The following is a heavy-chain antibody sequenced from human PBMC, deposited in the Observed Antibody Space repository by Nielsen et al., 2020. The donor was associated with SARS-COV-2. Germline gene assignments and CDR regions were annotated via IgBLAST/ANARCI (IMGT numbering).Heavy chain of an antibody. Sequence: SVKVSCKASGGTFSSYAISWVRQAPGQGLEWMGGIIPIFGTANYAQKFQGRVTITADESTSTAYMELSSLRSEDTAVYYCARGYSNPGYRYYYCMDVWGKGTTVTVSS. CDR3: ARGYSNPGYRYYYCMDV. CDR1: GGTFSSYA. V-gene: IGHV1-69*13. D-gene: IGHD4-11*01. CDR2: IIPIFGTA. J-gene: IGHJ6*03.